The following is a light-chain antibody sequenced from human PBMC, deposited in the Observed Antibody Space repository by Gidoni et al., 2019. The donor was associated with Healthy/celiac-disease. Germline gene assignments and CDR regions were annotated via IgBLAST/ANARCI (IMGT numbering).Light chain of an antibody. V-gene: IGLV1-40*01. CDR3: QSYDSSLSALV. CDR2: GNN. J-gene: IGLJ2*01. CDR1: SSNLGAGYG. Sequence: QSVLTQPPSVSGAPGQRVTISRPGSSSNLGAGYGVHGYQQLPGTAPKLLIYGNNNRPSGVPDRFSGSKSGTSASLAITGLQAEDEADYYCQSYDSSLSALVFGGGTKLTVL.